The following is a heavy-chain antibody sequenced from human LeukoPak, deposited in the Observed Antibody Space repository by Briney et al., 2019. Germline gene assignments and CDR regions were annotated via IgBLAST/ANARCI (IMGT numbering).Heavy chain of an antibody. CDR1: GGSINDHY. CDR2: IYSSGII. Sequence: KPSETLSLTCTVSGGSINDHYWSWIRQPPRKGLEWIGYIYSSGIIEYDPSLESRVTISLDTSKNHVSLTLTSVTAADTAVYYCAREVRSSLDFDYWGQGTLVTVSS. CDR3: AREVRSSLDFDY. V-gene: IGHV4-59*11. D-gene: IGHD6-6*01. J-gene: IGHJ4*02.